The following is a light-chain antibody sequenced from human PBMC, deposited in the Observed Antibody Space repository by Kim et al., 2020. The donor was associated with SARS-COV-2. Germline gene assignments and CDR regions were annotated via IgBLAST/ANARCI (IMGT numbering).Light chain of an antibody. CDR2: AAS. V-gene: IGKV1-6*01. CDR1: QSISGY. Sequence: AIQMTQSPSSLSASVGDRVTITCRASQSISGYLSWYQQKPGKAPTLLIYAASSLQSGVPSRFSGSGSGTDFTLTISSLQPEDFATYYCLQRNSCPRTFGQGTKVDIK. CDR3: LQRNSCPRT. J-gene: IGKJ1*01.